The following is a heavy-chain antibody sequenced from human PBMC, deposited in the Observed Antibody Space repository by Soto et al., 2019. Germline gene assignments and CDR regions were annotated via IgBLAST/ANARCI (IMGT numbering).Heavy chain of an antibody. CDR1: GFTFSSYW. CDR2: INGDGSST. D-gene: IGHD4-17*01. V-gene: IGHV3-74*01. J-gene: IGHJ3*02. Sequence: GGSLRLSCVASGFTFSSYWMHWVRQVPGNGLVWVSRINGDGSSTNYPDSVKGRFTISRDNAKNTLYLLMNSLRAEDTAVYYCARTMTSPRAFDIWGQGTMVTVSS. CDR3: ARTMTSPRAFDI.